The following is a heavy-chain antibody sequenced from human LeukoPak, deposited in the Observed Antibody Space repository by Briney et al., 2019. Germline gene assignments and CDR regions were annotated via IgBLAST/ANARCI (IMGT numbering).Heavy chain of an antibody. CDR1: GFTFSSYA. Sequence: QPGGSLRLSCEASGFTFSSYAMSWVRQAPGKGLEWVSAISGSGGSTYYADSVKGRFTISRDNSKNTLYLQMNSLRAEDTAVYYCAKDPASYGSSYPDYWGQGTLVTVSS. CDR2: ISGSGGST. CDR3: AKDPASYGSSYPDY. D-gene: IGHD5-18*01. J-gene: IGHJ4*02. V-gene: IGHV3-23*01.